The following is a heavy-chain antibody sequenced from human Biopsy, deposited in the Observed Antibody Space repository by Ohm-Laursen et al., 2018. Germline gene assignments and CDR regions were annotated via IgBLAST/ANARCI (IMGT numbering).Heavy chain of an antibody. Sequence: SVKVSCKASSYTFTDYNIHWMRQAPGQGLEWLGYINCKTGASNYAQKFQGTVTMTRDTSISTAYLALGSLRSADTAIYYCARDPLNGHKHFDYWGQGSLVTASS. J-gene: IGHJ4*02. CDR1: SYTFTDYN. V-gene: IGHV1-2*02. CDR2: INCKTGAS. CDR3: ARDPLNGHKHFDY. D-gene: IGHD2-8*01.